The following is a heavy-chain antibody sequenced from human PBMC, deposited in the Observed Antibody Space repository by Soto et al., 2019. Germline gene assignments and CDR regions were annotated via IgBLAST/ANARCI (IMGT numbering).Heavy chain of an antibody. J-gene: IGHJ4*02. Sequence: HPVGSLRLSCAASGFTFSSYSMNWVRQAPGKGLEWVSYISSSSSTIYYADSVKGRFTISRDNAKNSLYLQMNSLRDEDTAVYYCARASYHYGDYFDYWGQGTLVTVSS. CDR1: GFTFSSYS. CDR2: ISSSSSTI. D-gene: IGHD4-17*01. CDR3: ARASYHYGDYFDY. V-gene: IGHV3-48*02.